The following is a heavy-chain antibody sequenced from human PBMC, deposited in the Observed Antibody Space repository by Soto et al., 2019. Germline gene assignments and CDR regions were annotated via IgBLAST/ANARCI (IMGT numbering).Heavy chain of an antibody. V-gene: IGHV1-69*01. CDR1: GGTFSSYA. D-gene: IGHD6-19*01. CDR2: IIPIFGTA. J-gene: IGHJ4*02. Sequence: QVQLVQSGAEVKKPGSSVKVSCKASGGTFSSYAISWVRQAPGQGLEWMGGIIPIFGTANYAQKFQGRVTITADEATSTAYMELSSLRSEDTAVYYCARDLASAVAGNGVEDYWGQGTLVTVSS. CDR3: ARDLASAVAGNGVEDY.